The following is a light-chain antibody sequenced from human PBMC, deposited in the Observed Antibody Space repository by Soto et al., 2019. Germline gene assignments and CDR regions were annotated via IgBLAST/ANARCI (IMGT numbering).Light chain of an antibody. CDR2: DVS. CDR1: SSDVGAYNY. CDR3: SSFSTLYV. Sequence: QSVLTQPASVSGSPGQSITISCTGTSSDVGAYNYVSWYQQHPGKAPKLMIYDVSNRPSGVSSRFSGSKSGNTASLTISGLQAEDEADYYCSSFSTLYVFGTGTKVTVL. V-gene: IGLV2-14*01. J-gene: IGLJ1*01.